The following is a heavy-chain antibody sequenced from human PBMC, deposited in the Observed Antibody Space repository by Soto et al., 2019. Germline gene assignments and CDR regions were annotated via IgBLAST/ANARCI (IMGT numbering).Heavy chain of an antibody. D-gene: IGHD1-20*01. CDR1: GVTFSSYA. J-gene: IGHJ6*02. CDR3: ARDWGLTGTAGPYYYYYGMDV. CDR2: IIPIFGTA. Sequence: SVKVSCKASGVTFSSYAISWVRQAPGQGLEWMGGIIPIFGTANYAQKFQGRVTITADESTSTAYMELSSLRSEDTAVYYCARDWGLTGTAGPYYYYYGMDVWGQGTTVTVSS. V-gene: IGHV1-69*13.